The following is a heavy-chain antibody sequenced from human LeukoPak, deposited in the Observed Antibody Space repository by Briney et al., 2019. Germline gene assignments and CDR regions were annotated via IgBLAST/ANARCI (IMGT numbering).Heavy chain of an antibody. V-gene: IGHV1-18*01. CDR3: ARVSGYSGYGPLYCSGGSCKSNFDY. D-gene: IGHD2-15*01. CDR1: GYTFTSYG. CDR2: ISAYNGDT. Sequence: ASVKVSCKASGYTFTSYGISWVRQAPGQGLEWMGWISAYNGDTNYAQKLQGRVTMTTDTSTSTAYMELRSLRSDDTAVYYCARVSGYSGYGPLYCSGGSCKSNFDYWGQGTLVTASS. J-gene: IGHJ4*02.